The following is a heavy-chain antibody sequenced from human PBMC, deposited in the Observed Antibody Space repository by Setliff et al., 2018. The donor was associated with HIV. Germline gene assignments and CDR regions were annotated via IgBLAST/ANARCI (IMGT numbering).Heavy chain of an antibody. CDR1: GASITTNSYY. CDR2: FYYSGTT. D-gene: IGHD1-7*01. Sequence: SETLSLTCAVSGASITTNSYYWGWIRQTPEKGLEWIGDFYYSGTTYYNPSLKSRATISVDTSQNQFSLRLSSVTAADTAVYYCARGDGTKYYYYYYMDVWGKGTTVTVSS. J-gene: IGHJ6*03. V-gene: IGHV4-39*07. CDR3: ARGDGTKYYYYYYMDV.